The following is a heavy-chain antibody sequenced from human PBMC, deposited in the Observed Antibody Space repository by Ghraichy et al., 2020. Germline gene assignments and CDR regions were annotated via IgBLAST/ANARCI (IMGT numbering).Heavy chain of an antibody. CDR2: IRGSGGST. Sequence: GESLNISCAASGFTFSSYAMSWVRQAPGKGLEWVSAIRGSGGSTYYADSVKGRFTISRDNSKNTLYLQMNSLRAEDTAVYYCWDSGYDYSYYYYGMDVWGQGTTVTISS. CDR3: WDSGYDYSYYYYGMDV. J-gene: IGHJ6*02. CDR1: GFTFSSYA. V-gene: IGHV3-23*01. D-gene: IGHD5-12*01.